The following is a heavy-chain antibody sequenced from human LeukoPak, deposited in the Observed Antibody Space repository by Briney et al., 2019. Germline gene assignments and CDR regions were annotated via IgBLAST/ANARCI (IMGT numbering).Heavy chain of an antibody. V-gene: IGHV3-30*03. CDR3: ARHDLGEYSSVWYYFDY. J-gene: IGHJ4*02. D-gene: IGHD6-19*01. Sequence: GGSLRLSCAASGFTFSSNDIHWVRQAPGKGLEWVVVISYDGGNKYYADSVKGRFTISRDNSKNTLYLQMNSLRAEDTAVYYCARHDLGEYSSVWYYFDYWGQGTLVTVSS. CDR2: ISYDGGNK. CDR1: GFTFSSND.